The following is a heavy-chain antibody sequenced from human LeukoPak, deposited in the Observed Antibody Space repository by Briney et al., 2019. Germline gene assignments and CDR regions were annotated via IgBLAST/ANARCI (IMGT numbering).Heavy chain of an antibody. J-gene: IGHJ4*02. CDR3: VKKGQADDYGNPD. D-gene: IGHD4-17*01. CDR1: GFTFSLYD. CDR2: IDRGVGST. Sequence: PGGSLRLSCAASGFTFSLYDMSWVRQAPGKGLECVSAIDRGVGSTYYADSVKGRFTISRANSKNTLYLQMNNLRADDTAVCYCVKKGQADDYGNPDWGQGALVTVSP. V-gene: IGHV3-23*01.